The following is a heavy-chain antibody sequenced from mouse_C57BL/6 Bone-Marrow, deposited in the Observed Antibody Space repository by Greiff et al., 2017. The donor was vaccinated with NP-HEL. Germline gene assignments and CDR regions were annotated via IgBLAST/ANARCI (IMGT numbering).Heavy chain of an antibody. CDR1: GYTFTSYW. J-gene: IGHJ1*03. CDR2: INPSNGGT. V-gene: IGHV1-53*01. Sequence: QVQLQQPGTELVKPGASVKLSCKASGYTFTSYWMHWVKQRPGQGLEWIGNINPSNGGTNYNEKFKSKATLTVDKSSSTAYMQLSSLTSEDSAVYYCARGPLYYRDWYFDVWGTGTTVTVSS. CDR3: ARGPLYYRDWYFDV. D-gene: IGHD2-14*01.